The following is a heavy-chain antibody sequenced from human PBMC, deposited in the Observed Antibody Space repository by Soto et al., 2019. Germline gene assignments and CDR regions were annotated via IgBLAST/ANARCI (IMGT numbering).Heavy chain of an antibody. CDR2: IKQERSEK. CDR1: GFTISSPW. V-gene: IGHV3-7*01. J-gene: IGHJ3*02. CDR3: AREGWILTGYYTSNDAFDI. Sequence: GGSLRLSCAASGFTISSPWMSWVRRALGKELKWVANIKQERSEKYYVESVKGRFTISRDNAKNSLYLQMNSLRAEDTAVYYCAREGWILTGYYTSNDAFDILGQGTMVTVSS. D-gene: IGHD3-9*01.